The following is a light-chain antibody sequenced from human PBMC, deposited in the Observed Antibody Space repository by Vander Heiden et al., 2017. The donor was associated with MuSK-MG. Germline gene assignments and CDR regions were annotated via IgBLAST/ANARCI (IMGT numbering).Light chain of an antibody. Sequence: QSVLTQPPSVSGAPGQRVTISCTGSSSNIGAGYDVQWYQQLPGIAPKLLIYVNSNRPSGVPDRFSGSKSGTSASLAITGLQPEDEADYYCQSYDSSLRAWVFGGGTKLTVL. V-gene: IGLV1-40*01. CDR1: SSNIGAGYD. CDR3: QSYDSSLRAWV. CDR2: VNS. J-gene: IGLJ3*02.